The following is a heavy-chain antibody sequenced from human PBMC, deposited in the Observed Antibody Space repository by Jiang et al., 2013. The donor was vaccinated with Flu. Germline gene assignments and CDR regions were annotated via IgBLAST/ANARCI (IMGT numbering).Heavy chain of an antibody. CDR1: GGSISSYY. J-gene: IGHJ6*04. Sequence: PGLVKPSETLSLTCTVSGGSISSYYWSWIRQPPGKGLEWIGYIYYSGSTNYNPSLKSRVTISVDTSKNQFSLKLSSVTAADTAVYYCARGLEMATIKDYYYYYGMDVWGKGTTVTVSS. CDR3: ARGLEMATIKDYYYYYGMDV. V-gene: IGHV4-59*01. CDR2: IYYSGST. D-gene: IGHD5-24*01.